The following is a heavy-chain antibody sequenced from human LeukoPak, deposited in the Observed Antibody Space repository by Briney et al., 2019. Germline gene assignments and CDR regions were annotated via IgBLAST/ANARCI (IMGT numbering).Heavy chain of an antibody. CDR1: GFTFSSYA. J-gene: IGHJ4*02. Sequence: PGGSLRLSCAASGFTFSSYAMSWVRQAPGKGLEWVSSISSSSSYIYYADSVKGRFTISRDNAKNSLYLQMNSLRAEDTAVYYCARDRSIVGAAYFDYWGQGTLVTVSS. V-gene: IGHV3-21*01. CDR2: ISSSSSYI. D-gene: IGHD1-26*01. CDR3: ARDRSIVGAAYFDY.